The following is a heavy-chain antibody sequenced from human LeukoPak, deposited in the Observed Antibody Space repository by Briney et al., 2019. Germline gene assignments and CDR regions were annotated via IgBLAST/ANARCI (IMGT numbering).Heavy chain of an antibody. J-gene: IGHJ3*02. CDR1: GGTFSSYA. CDR2: IIPIFGTA. V-gene: IGHV1-69*05. D-gene: IGHD5-18*01. CDR3: ARERGYSYGSDAFDI. Sequence: AASVKVSCKASGGTFSSYAISWVRQAPGQGLEWVGGIIPIFGTANYAQKFQGRVTITTDESTSTAYMELSSLRSEDTAVYYCARERGYSYGSDAFDIWGQGTMVTVSS.